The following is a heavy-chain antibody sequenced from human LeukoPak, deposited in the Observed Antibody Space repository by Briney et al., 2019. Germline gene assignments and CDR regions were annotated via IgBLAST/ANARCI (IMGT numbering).Heavy chain of an antibody. V-gene: IGHV3-23*01. CDR1: GFTFNTYA. J-gene: IGHJ4*02. CDR3: AKAGSYSASWYCDC. D-gene: IGHD6-13*01. Sequence: EPGRSLRLSCAASGFTFNTYAMTWVRQAPGKGLEWVAAISGSGDYTLSADSVKGRFTISRDNSNNTLSLQMNSLRADDTAVYYCAKAGSYSASWYCDCWGQGTLVTVSS. CDR2: ISGSGDYT.